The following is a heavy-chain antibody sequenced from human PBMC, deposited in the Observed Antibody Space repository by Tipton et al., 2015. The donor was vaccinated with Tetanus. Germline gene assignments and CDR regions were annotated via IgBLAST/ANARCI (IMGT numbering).Heavy chain of an antibody. CDR1: GFTFSSYG. CDR3: ARDFISKFGVVLYGMDV. J-gene: IGHJ6*02. V-gene: IGHV3-33*01. D-gene: IGHD3-3*01. CDR2: IWYDGSNK. Sequence: SLRLSCAASGFTFSSYGMHWVRQAPGKGLEWVAVIWYDGSNKYYADSVKGRFTISRDNSKNTLYLQMNSLRAEVTAVYYCARDFISKFGVVLYGMDVWGQGTTVTVSS.